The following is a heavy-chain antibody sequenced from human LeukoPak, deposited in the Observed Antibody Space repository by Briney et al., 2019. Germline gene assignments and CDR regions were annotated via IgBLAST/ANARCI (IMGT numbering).Heavy chain of an antibody. J-gene: IGHJ4*02. V-gene: IGHV1-2*02. CDR3: SGRYGPGPV. D-gene: IGHD3-10*01. Sequence: PRASVNVSCRASGYTFAAHHIHWVRQAPGQGLEWMGWILPDGRDTKYSQKFQDRMTLTTDTSTNTAYMELNRLIPDDTAVYYCSGRYGPGPVWGQGTLISASP. CDR2: ILPDGRDT. CDR1: GYTFAAHH.